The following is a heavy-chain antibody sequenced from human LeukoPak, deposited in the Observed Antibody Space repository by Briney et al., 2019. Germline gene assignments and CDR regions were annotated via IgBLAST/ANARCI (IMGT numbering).Heavy chain of an antibody. Sequence: SETLSLTCTVSGGSINYYYWNWIRQPPGKGLEWIGYIYYSGSTNYNPSLKSRVTISVDTSKNQFSLRLTSVTAADTAVYYCARGFDSKSTYFDYWGQGTLVTVSS. CDR1: GGSINYYY. V-gene: IGHV4-59*01. CDR3: ARGFDSKSTYFDY. J-gene: IGHJ4*02. D-gene: IGHD5-12*01. CDR2: IYYSGST.